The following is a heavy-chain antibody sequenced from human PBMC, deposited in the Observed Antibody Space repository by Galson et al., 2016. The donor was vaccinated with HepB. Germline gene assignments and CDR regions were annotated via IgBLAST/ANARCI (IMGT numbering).Heavy chain of an antibody. J-gene: IGHJ4*02. D-gene: IGHD5-12*01. CDR2: IYPGDSDA. CDR1: GNSFATNW. Sequence: QSGAEVKKPGESLKISCKDSGNSFATNWIGWVRQMPGKGLGWMGIIYPGDSDARYSPSFHGQVTISADKSISTAYLQWSSLRASDTAMYFCARPRGYDNYFDYWGQGTLVTVSS. CDR3: ARPRGYDNYFDY. V-gene: IGHV5-51*01.